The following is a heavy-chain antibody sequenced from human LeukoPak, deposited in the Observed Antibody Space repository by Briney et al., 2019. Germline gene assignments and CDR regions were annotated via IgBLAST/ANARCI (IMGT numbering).Heavy chain of an antibody. CDR1: GGSISGGSISGYH. D-gene: IGHD3-10*01. CDR3: ARYTYYYGSGSYYREYYFDY. J-gene: IGHJ4*02. CDR2: IYHSGST. V-gene: IGHV4-30-2*01. Sequence: PSETLSLTCSVSGGSISGGSISGYHWSWIRQPPGKGLEWIGYIYHSGSTYYNPSLKSRVTISVDRSKNQFSLKLSSVTAADTAVYYCARYTYYYGSGSYYREYYFDYWGQGTLVTVSS.